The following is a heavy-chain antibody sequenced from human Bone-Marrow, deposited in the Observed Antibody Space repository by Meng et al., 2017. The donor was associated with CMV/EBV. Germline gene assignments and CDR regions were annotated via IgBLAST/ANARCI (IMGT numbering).Heavy chain of an antibody. V-gene: IGHV3-30*02. CDR3: AKGQTADY. J-gene: IGHJ4*02. CDR1: GFTFSSYG. CDR2: IRHDGNYI. Sequence: GGSLRLSCTASGFTFSSYGMHWVRQTPGKGLEWVIFIRHDGNYIFDAASVKGRFTVSRDNSKNTLFLQMNSLGPEDTGIYYCAKGQTADYWGQGTLVTVSS.